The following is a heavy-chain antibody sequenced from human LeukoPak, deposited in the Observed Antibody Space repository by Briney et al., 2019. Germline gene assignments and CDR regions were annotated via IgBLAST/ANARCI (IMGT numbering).Heavy chain of an antibody. CDR3: TTCGGDCYLYYFDY. CDR1: GFTFSSYA. V-gene: IGHV3-15*01. D-gene: IGHD2-21*02. CDR2: IKSITDGGTT. J-gene: IGHJ4*02. Sequence: GGSLRLSCAASGFTFSSYAMHWVRQAPGKGLEWVGRIKSITDGGTTDYAAPVKGRFTISRDDSKNTLYLQMNSLKTEDTAVYYCTTCGGDCYLYYFDYWGQGTLATVSS.